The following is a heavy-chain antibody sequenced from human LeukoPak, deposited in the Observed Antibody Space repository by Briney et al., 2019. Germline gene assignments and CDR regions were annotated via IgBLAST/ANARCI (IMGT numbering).Heavy chain of an antibody. Sequence: GGSLRLSCAASGFTFRSYTMHWVRQAPGKGLEYVSAISSNGGSTYYANSVKGRFTISRDNSKSTLYLQMGSLRADDMAVYYCARDGGHSYGYFDYWGQGTVVTVSS. D-gene: IGHD5-18*01. CDR1: GFTFRSYT. CDR3: ARDGGHSYGYFDY. J-gene: IGHJ4*02. V-gene: IGHV3-64*01. CDR2: ISSNGGST.